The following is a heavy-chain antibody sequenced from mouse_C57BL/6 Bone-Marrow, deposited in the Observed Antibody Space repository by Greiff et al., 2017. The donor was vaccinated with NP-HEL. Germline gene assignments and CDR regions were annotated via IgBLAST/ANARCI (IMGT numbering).Heavy chain of an antibody. J-gene: IGHJ4*01. D-gene: IGHD1-1*01. Sequence: VQLQQSGPELVKPGASVKIPCKASGYTFTDYNMDWVKQSHGKSLEWIGDINPNNGGTIYNQKFKGKATLTVDKSSSTAYMELRSLTSEDTAVYYCARNHYYGSSYDYYAMDYWGQGTSVTVSS. CDR2: INPNNGGT. V-gene: IGHV1-18*01. CDR3: ARNHYYGSSYDYYAMDY. CDR1: GYTFTDYN.